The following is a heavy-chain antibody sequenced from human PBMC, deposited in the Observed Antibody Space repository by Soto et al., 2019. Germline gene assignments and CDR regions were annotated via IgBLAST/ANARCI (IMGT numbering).Heavy chain of an antibody. Sequence: QVQLQESGPGLVKPSETLSLTCNVSGGSISSYYWTWIRQPAGKGLEWIGRIYSSGNTNYNPSLKSRVTMAVDTSKNQCSLKLSSVTAADTAVYYCAREYSSSSGRTLDIWGQGTMVTVSS. J-gene: IGHJ3*02. CDR2: IYSSGNT. D-gene: IGHD6-6*01. CDR1: GGSISSYY. V-gene: IGHV4-4*07. CDR3: AREYSSSSGRTLDI.